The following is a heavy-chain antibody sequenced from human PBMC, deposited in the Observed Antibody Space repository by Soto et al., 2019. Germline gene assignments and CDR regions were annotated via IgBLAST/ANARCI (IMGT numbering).Heavy chain of an antibody. J-gene: IGHJ4*02. D-gene: IGHD3-16*01. CDR2: VDRTGSPL. CDR1: GFTFSDYY. CDR3: TGDGERYDQRKADD. Sequence: QVPLVESGGGLVTPGGSLRLSCAASGFTFSDYYMGWVRQAPGKGLEWISFVDRTGSPLFYADSVKGRFNISRHNAKTDRFSETSSRKADDMAVYACTGDGERYDQRKADDGGTGSQVTVS. V-gene: IGHV3-11*01.